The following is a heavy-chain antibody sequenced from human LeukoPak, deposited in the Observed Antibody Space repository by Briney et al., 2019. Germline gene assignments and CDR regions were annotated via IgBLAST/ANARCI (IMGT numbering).Heavy chain of an antibody. CDR3: AKAPTQTQQTVQR. CDR2: ISGSGGST. V-gene: IGHV3-23*01. Sequence: AGGSLRLSCAASGFTFSSYAMSWVRQAPGKGLEWVSAISGSGGSTYYADSVKGRFTISRDNSKNTLYLQMNSPRAEDTAVYYCAKAPTQTQQTVQRWGQGTLVTVSS. CDR1: GFTFSSYA. J-gene: IGHJ4*02. D-gene: IGHD6-13*01.